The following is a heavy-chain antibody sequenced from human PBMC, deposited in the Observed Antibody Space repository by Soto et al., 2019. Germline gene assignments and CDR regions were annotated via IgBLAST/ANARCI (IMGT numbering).Heavy chain of an antibody. V-gene: IGHV3-11*01. J-gene: IGHJ4*02. D-gene: IGHD6-13*01. Sequence: VQLVESGGGFVKPGGSLRLSRAASGFTFDDYSMGWIRQAPGTGLDWISYISRLGNTIYDAESVKGRFTISRDNVKSLLYLQMNNLRAEDTAFYYCCAYTTSSWVFGGQGTLVTVSS. CDR1: GFTFDDYS. CDR3: CAYTTSSWVF. CDR2: ISRLGNTI.